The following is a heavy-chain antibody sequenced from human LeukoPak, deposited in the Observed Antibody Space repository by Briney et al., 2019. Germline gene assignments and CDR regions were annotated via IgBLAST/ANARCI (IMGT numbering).Heavy chain of an antibody. CDR3: AGSRIRHVDIVATIGY. CDR2: INTNTGNP. V-gene: IGHV7-4-1*02. J-gene: IGHJ4*02. Sequence: ASVKVSCKASGYTFTSYAMNWVRQAPGQGLEWMGWINTNTGNPTYAQGFTGRFVFSLDTSVSTAYLQISSLKAEDTAVYYCAGSRIRHVDIVATIGYWGQGTLVTVSS. D-gene: IGHD5-12*01. CDR1: GYTFTSYA.